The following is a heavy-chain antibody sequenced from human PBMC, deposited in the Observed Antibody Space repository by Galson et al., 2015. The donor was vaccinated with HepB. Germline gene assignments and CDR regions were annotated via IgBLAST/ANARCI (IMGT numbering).Heavy chain of an antibody. CDR3: ARAVGIAAAANIPPYYGMDV. Sequence: SVKVSYKASGGTFSSYTISWVRQAPGQGLEWMGRIIPILGIANYAQKFQGRVTITADKSTSTAYMELSSLRSEDTAVYYCARAVGIAAAANIPPYYGMDVWGQGTTVTVSS. V-gene: IGHV1-69*02. J-gene: IGHJ6*02. D-gene: IGHD6-13*01. CDR1: GGTFSSYT. CDR2: IIPILGIA.